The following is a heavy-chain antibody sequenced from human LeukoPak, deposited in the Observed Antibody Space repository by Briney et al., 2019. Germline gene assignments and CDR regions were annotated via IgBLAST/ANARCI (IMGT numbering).Heavy chain of an antibody. CDR3: CRYYYDSNGYPHHDAFDI. Sequence: GGSLRLSCAASGFTFSSYAMSWVRQAPGKGLEWVSAISGSGGSTYYADSVKGRFTISRDNSKNTLYLQMNSLRAEDTAVYYCCRYYYDSNGYPHHDAFDIWGQGTMVTVSS. J-gene: IGHJ3*02. V-gene: IGHV3-23*01. CDR1: GFTFSSYA. D-gene: IGHD3-22*01. CDR2: ISGSGGST.